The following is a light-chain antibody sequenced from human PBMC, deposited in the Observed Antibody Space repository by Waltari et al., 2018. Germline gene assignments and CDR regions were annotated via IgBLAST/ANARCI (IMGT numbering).Light chain of an antibody. J-gene: IGKJ3*01. CDR1: QSIDSY. CDR3: QQTYSTPPEFT. V-gene: IGKV1-39*01. Sequence: DIQMTQSPSSLSASVGDRVTITCRASQSIDSYLNWYQQEPGEAPKNLIYGSSILQSGVPSRFSGSGSGADFTLTISSLQPEDFATYYCQQTYSTPPEFTFGPGTKVEIK. CDR2: GSS.